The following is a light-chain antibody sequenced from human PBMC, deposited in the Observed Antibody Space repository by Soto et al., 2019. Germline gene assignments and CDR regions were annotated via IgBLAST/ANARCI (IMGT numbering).Light chain of an antibody. CDR3: SSYAGINNLV. Sequence: QSALTQPASVSGSPGQSITISCTGTSSDVGGYNHVSWYQHHPGKAPKLMIYEVSNRPSGVSNRFSGSKSGYTASLTVSGLQAEDEADYYCSSYAGINNLVFGGGTKLTVL. J-gene: IGLJ2*01. CDR1: SSDVGGYNH. V-gene: IGLV2-14*01. CDR2: EVS.